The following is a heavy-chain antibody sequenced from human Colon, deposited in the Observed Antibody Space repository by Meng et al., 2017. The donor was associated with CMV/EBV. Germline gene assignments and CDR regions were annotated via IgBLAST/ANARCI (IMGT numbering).Heavy chain of an antibody. CDR1: ALTCVSYI. V-gene: IGHV3-23*01. CDR3: AKGGWTSGWYFPV. D-gene: IGHD6-13*01. CDR2: VSGSGDDT. J-gene: IGHJ4*02. Sequence: AFALTCVSYIMSWVRQAPGKGLEWVSSVSGSGDDTYYADSVKGRFTISRDNSKNTLFLHMSSLRAEDTATYYCAKGGWTSGWYFPVWGQGTPVTVSS.